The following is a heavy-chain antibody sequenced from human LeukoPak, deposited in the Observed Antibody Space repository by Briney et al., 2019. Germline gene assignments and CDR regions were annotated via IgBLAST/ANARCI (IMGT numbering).Heavy chain of an antibody. CDR3: ARSGGGDGYNFGY. Sequence: PSETLSLTCTVSGGSITSHYWSWIRQPPGKGLEWIGYFYYSGSTNYNPSLESRVTMSVDTSRTHLYLNLSSVTAADTAMHYCARSGGGDGYNFGYWGPGTLVTVSS. CDR2: FYYSGST. J-gene: IGHJ4*02. D-gene: IGHD5-24*01. V-gene: IGHV4-59*08. CDR1: GGSITSHY.